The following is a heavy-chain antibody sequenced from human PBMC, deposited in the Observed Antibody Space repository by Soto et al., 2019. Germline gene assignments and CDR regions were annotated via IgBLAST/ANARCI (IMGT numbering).Heavy chain of an antibody. CDR3: ARGTGYSSGWYTEWFAP. CDR1: GDSVSSNSAA. J-gene: IGHJ5*02. D-gene: IGHD6-19*01. Sequence: SQTLSLTCAISGDSVSSNSAAWNWIRQSPSRGLEWLGRTYYRSKWYNDYAVSVKSRITINPDTSKNQFSLQLNSVTPEDTAVYYCARGTGYSSGWYTEWFAPWGQGTLVTVSS. CDR2: TYYRSKWYN. V-gene: IGHV6-1*01.